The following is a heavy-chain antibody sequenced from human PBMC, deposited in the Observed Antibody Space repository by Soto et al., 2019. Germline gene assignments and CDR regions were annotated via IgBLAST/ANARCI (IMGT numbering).Heavy chain of an antibody. J-gene: IGHJ4*02. CDR2: ITPHNGNT. CDR1: GYPFATYA. Sequence: QVQLEQSGAEVKQPGASVRVSCKASGYPFATYAISWVRQAPGQGLEWMAWITPHNGNTLYAQRLQGRVTVTIDTSTSTAYMDLRGLRSDDTAVYYCARSGYGFGPYGYWGQGTLVTVSS. CDR3: ARSGYGFGPYGY. D-gene: IGHD5-18*01. V-gene: IGHV1-18*01.